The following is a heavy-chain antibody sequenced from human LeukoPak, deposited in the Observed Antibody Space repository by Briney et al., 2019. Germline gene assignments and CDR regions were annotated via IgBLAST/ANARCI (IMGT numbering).Heavy chain of an antibody. D-gene: IGHD3-10*01. Sequence: GASVKVSCKASGYTFTSYGISWVRQAPGQGLEWMGWISAYNGNTNYAQKLQGRVTMTTDTSTSTAYMELRSLRSDDTAVYYCARPGAMVRGVIGWFDPWGQGTLVTVSS. CDR3: ARPGAMVRGVIGWFDP. CDR2: ISAYNGNT. V-gene: IGHV1-18*01. CDR1: GYTFTSYG. J-gene: IGHJ5*02.